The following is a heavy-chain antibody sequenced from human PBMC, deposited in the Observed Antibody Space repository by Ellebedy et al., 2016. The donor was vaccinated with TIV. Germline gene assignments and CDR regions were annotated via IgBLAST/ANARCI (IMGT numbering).Heavy chain of an antibody. V-gene: IGHV3-23*01. Sequence: PGGSLRLSCATSGFAFSSYAMSWVRQAPGKGLEWVAGIGGDDHTHYAHFVEGRFTISRDRSKSTLHLEMSRLRVEDTAVYYCAKDLPWWSANDYWGQGALVTVSS. CDR3: AKDLPWWSANDY. D-gene: IGHD3-16*01. CDR2: IGGDDHT. J-gene: IGHJ4*02. CDR1: GFAFSSYA.